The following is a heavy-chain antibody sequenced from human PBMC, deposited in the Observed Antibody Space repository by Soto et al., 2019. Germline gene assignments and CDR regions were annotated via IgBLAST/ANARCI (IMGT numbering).Heavy chain of an antibody. V-gene: IGHV1-69*12. CDR1: GGTFSSYA. Sequence: QVQLVQSGAEVKKPGSSVKVSCKASGGTFSSYAISWVRQAPGQGLEWMGGIIPIFGTANYAQKFQGRVTITADESTSTAYMELSSLRSEDTAVYYCARVVKGRDGYNLWGNEGWYFDYWGQGTLVTVSS. J-gene: IGHJ4*02. CDR3: ARVVKGRDGYNLWGNEGWYFDY. CDR2: IIPIFGTA. D-gene: IGHD5-12*01.